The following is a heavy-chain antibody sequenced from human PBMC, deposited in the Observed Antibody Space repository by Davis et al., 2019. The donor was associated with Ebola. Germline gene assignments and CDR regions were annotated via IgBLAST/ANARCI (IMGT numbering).Heavy chain of an antibody. CDR3: AREGPIEGAARLFGGNWFDP. Sequence: MPSDTLSLSCAFHGGSFSGYYWSCIRQPPGKGLEWNWVINHSGSTNYNPSLKRRVTISVDTSKNQFSLKLHSVTASDTDGSYCAREGPIEGAARLFGGNWFDPWGQGTLVTVSS. J-gene: IGHJ5*02. CDR1: GGSFSGYY. CDR2: INHSGST. D-gene: IGHD6-6*01. V-gene: IGHV4-34*01.